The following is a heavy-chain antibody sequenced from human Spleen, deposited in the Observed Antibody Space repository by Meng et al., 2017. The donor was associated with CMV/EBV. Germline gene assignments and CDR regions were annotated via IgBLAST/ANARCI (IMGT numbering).Heavy chain of an antibody. V-gene: IGHV4-59*01. CDR3: ARDVAAAGNRFDT. CDR1: GDSINNYY. CDR2: MHYTGST. D-gene: IGHD6-13*01. J-gene: IGHJ5*02. Sequence: SETLSLTCTVSGDSINNYYWTWIRQPPGKGLEWIGYMHYTGSTHYNPSLKSRVTISANTSKNQFSLKLTSVSAADTAVYYCARDVAAAGNRFDTWGQGALVTVSS.